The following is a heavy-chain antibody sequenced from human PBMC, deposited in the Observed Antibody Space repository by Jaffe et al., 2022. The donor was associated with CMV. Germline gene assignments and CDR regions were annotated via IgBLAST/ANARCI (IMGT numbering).Heavy chain of an antibody. V-gene: IGHV3-23*01. J-gene: IGHJ5*02. CDR1: GVTFNNYA. Sequence: EVQLLESGGGLVQPGGSLRLSCVVSGVTFNNYAMSWVRQAPGKGLEWVAGTSAGGISTYHADSVKGRFTISRDNSKNTLYLQMNSLRAEDTAVYYCAIIQGYYDSGSENWFDPWGQGTLVTVSS. D-gene: IGHD3-10*01. CDR3: AIIQGYYDSGSENWFDP. CDR2: TSAGGIST.